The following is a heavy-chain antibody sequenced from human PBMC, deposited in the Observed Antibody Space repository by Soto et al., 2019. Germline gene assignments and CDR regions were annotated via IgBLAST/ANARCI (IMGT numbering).Heavy chain of an antibody. CDR2: ISGSGGST. CDR1: GFTFSSYA. J-gene: IGHJ4*02. V-gene: IGHV3-23*01. Sequence: GGSLRLSCAASGFTFSSYAMSWVRQAPGKGLEWVSAISGSGGSTYYADSVKGRFTISRDNSKSTLYLQMNSLRAEDTAVYYCAKDRVTMIVVVIYYFDYWGQGTLVTVSS. D-gene: IGHD3-22*01. CDR3: AKDRVTMIVVVIYYFDY.